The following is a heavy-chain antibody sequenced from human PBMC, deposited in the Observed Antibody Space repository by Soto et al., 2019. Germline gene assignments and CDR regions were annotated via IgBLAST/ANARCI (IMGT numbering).Heavy chain of an antibody. CDR3: TRASGIAAAGDYYYGMDV. CDR1: GGTFSSYA. V-gene: IGHV1-69*01. D-gene: IGHD6-13*01. J-gene: IGHJ6*02. Sequence: QVQLVQSGAEVKKPGSSVKVSCKASGGTFSSYAISWVRQAPGQGLEWMGGIIPIFGTANYAQKFQGRVTITADESTSTAYMELSSLRSEDTAVYYCTRASGIAAAGDYYYGMDVWGQGTTVTVSS. CDR2: IIPIFGTA.